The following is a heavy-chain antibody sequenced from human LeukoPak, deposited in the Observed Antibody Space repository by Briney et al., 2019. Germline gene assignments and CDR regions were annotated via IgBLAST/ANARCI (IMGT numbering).Heavy chain of an antibody. V-gene: IGHV3-48*04. Sequence: GGSLRLSCAASGFTFSSYAMHWVRQAPGKGLEWVSYISSSGSTIYYADSVKGRFTISRDNAKNSLYLQMNSLRAEDTAVYYCAREQYYDFWSGYYEGRRYFDYWGQGTLVTVSS. D-gene: IGHD3-3*01. CDR1: GFTFSSYA. J-gene: IGHJ4*02. CDR3: AREQYYDFWSGYYEGRRYFDY. CDR2: ISSSGSTI.